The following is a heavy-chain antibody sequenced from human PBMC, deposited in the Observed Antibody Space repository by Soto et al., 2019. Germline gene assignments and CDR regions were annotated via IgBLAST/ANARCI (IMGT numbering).Heavy chain of an antibody. CDR1: GLTFSNYA. J-gene: IGHJ6*02. Sequence: GGSLRLSCATSGLTFSNYAMSWVRQAPGGGLEWVSSMSGSSSTTYYADSVRGRFTISRDRSKNTLYLQMNSLRGEDTAVYYCAREGSVSSSDYYAYYYGMDVWGQGTTVTVSS. CDR2: MSGSSSTT. V-gene: IGHV3-23*01. D-gene: IGHD3-10*01. CDR3: AREGSVSSSDYYAYYYGMDV.